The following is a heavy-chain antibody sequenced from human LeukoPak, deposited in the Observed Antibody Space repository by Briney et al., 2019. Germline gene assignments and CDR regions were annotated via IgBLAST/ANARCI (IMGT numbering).Heavy chain of an antibody. Sequence: PSETLSLTCTVSGGSISSYYWSWIRQPPGKGLEWIGYIYYSGSTNYNPSLKSRVTISVDRSKNQFSLNLNSVTAADTAVYYCARALNGYCSATSCYKGGYFDSWGQGTLVTVSS. D-gene: IGHD2-2*03. CDR1: GGSISSYY. CDR2: IYYSGST. V-gene: IGHV4-59*12. J-gene: IGHJ4*02. CDR3: ARALNGYCSATSCYKGGYFDS.